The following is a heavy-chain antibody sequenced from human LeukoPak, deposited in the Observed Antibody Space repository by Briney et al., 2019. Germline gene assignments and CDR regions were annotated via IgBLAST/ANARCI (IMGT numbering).Heavy chain of an antibody. D-gene: IGHD6-19*01. Sequence: PGGSLRLSCAASGFTFSSYSMNWVRQAPGKGLEWFSYIISSSSTIYYADSVKGRFTISRDNAKNSLYLQMNSLRAEDTAVYYCARSKQWLVLPVSSWFDPWGQGTLVTVSS. CDR1: GFTFSSYS. CDR2: IISSSSTI. V-gene: IGHV3-48*01. CDR3: ARSKQWLVLPVSSWFDP. J-gene: IGHJ5*02.